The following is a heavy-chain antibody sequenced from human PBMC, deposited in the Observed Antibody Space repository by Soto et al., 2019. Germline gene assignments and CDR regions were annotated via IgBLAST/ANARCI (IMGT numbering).Heavy chain of an antibody. Sequence: ASVKVSCKASGYTFTSYDINWVRQATGQGLEWMGWMNPNSGNTGYAQKFQGRVTMTRNTSISTAYMELSSLRSEDTAVYYCARGRPLRVYYYYYMDVWGKGTTVTVSS. CDR3: ARGRPLRVYYYYYMDV. J-gene: IGHJ6*03. CDR1: GYTFTSYD. CDR2: MNPNSGNT. D-gene: IGHD5-12*01. V-gene: IGHV1-8*01.